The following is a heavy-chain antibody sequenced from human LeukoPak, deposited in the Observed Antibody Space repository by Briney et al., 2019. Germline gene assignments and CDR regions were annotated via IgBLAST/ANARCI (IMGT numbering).Heavy chain of an antibody. CDR3: ASPWLSFDP. Sequence: TSSETLSLTCAVYGGSFSGYYWSWIRQPPGKGLEWIGEINHSGSTNYNPSLKSRVTISVDTSKNQFSLKLSSVTAADTAVYYCASPWLSFDPWGQGTLVTVSS. CDR2: INHSGST. J-gene: IGHJ5*02. D-gene: IGHD5-12*01. V-gene: IGHV4-34*01. CDR1: GGSFSGYY.